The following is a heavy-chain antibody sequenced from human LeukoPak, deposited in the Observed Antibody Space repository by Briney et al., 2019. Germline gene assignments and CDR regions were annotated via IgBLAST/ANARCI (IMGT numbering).Heavy chain of an antibody. V-gene: IGHV3-23*01. Sequence: PGGSLRLSCAASGLTFSDYSMTWVRQAPGKGLFWVSGISAGGGSTYYADSVKGRFTISRDNSRNTLYLQMNSLRVEDTAVYYCAKEGTAGRAPFADSWGQGTLVTVSS. D-gene: IGHD6-13*01. CDR2: ISAGGGST. J-gene: IGHJ4*02. CDR1: GLTFSDYS. CDR3: AKEGTAGRAPFADS.